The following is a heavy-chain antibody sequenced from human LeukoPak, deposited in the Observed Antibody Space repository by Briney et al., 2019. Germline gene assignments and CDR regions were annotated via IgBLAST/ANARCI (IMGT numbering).Heavy chain of an antibody. CDR1: GGSISSGSYY. CDR2: IYTSGST. Sequence: KPSETLSLTCTVAGGSISSGSYYWSWIRQPPGKGLEWIGRIYTSGSTNYNPSLKSRVTISVDTSKNQFSLKLSSVTAADTAVYYCARPHYYYYYMDVWGKGTTVTVSS. V-gene: IGHV4-61*02. CDR3: ARPHYYYYYMDV. J-gene: IGHJ6*03.